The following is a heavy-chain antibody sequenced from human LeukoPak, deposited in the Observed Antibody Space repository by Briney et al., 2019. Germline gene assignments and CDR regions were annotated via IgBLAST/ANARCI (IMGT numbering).Heavy chain of an antibody. CDR1: GFAFDDYA. J-gene: IGHJ4*02. D-gene: IGHD5-18*01. CDR2: ISVGGRIM. V-gene: IGHV3-48*02. Sequence: GGSLRLSCAASGFAFDDYAMHWVRQAPGKGLEWVSYISVGGRIMSYADTVRGRFTISRDDAKNSIYLQMNSLRDEDTAVYYCAKDRRIQLRYFDYWGQGTLVTVSS. CDR3: AKDRRIQLRYFDY.